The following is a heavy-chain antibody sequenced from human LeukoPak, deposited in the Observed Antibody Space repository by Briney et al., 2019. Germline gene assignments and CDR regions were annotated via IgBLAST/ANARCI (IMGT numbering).Heavy chain of an antibody. J-gene: IGHJ5*02. V-gene: IGHV1-8*01. Sequence: GASVTVSCKASGYTFTSYDINWVQQAPGQGLEWMGWMNPNSGNTGYAQKFQGRVTMTRNTSISTAYMELSSLRSEDTAVYYCARGSELLWFGESRYWFDPWGRGTLVTVSS. CDR3: ARGSELLWFGESRYWFDP. CDR2: MNPNSGNT. CDR1: GYTFTSYD. D-gene: IGHD3-10*01.